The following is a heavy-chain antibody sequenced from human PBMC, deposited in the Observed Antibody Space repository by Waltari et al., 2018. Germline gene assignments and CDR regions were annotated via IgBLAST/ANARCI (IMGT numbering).Heavy chain of an antibody. CDR2: IIPIFGTA. J-gene: IGHJ3*02. Sequence: QVQLVQSGAEVKKPGSSVKVSCKASGGTFSSYAISWVRQAPGQGLEWMGGIIPIFGTANYAQKCQGRVTITADESTSTAYMELSSLRSEDTAVYYCAWTLLRLPLGIGAFDIWGQGTMVTVSS. CDR3: AWTLLRLPLGIGAFDI. V-gene: IGHV1-69*13. D-gene: IGHD7-27*01. CDR1: GGTFSSYA.